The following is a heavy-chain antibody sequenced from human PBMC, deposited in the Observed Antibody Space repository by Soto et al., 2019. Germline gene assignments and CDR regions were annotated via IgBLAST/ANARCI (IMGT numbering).Heavy chain of an antibody. Sequence: EQLAESGGGVVQSGSSLRLSCEAYGFTFSSFGMHWVRQAPGKGLEWVAVISYDGSDTYFADSVKGLFTISRDNSKNTVYLQMNSLRVEDTAVYYCVKDIHFLGIWYFDLWGRGSLVSVSS. CDR3: VKDIHFLGIWYFDL. CDR2: ISYDGSDT. D-gene: IGHD3-16*01. V-gene: IGHV3-30*18. J-gene: IGHJ2*01. CDR1: GFTFSSFG.